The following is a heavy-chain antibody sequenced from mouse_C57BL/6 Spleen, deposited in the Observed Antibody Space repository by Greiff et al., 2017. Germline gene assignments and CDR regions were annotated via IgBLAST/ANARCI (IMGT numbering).Heavy chain of an antibody. D-gene: IGHD3-2*02. CDR3: AMPLRLRAMDY. V-gene: IGHV1-74*01. J-gene: IGHJ4*01. CDR2: IHPSDSDT. CDR1: GYTFTSYW. Sequence: QVQLQQPGAELVKPGASVKVSCKASGYTFTSYWMHWVKQRPGQGLEWIGRIHPSDSDTKYNQKFKGKATLPVDKASSPAYMQLRSLTSEDSAVYYFAMPLRLRAMDYWGQGTSVTVSS.